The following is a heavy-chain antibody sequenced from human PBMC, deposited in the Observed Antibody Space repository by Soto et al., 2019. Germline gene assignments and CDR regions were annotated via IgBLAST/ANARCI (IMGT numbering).Heavy chain of an antibody. CDR1: GYTFPNYD. V-gene: IGHV1-8*01. Sequence: QVQLVQSGAEMKKPGASVKVSCTTSGYTFPNYDVNWVRQATGQGLEWMGWMNPNTGNTGYAQKFQGRVTMTSNTSISTAYMELNSLRSDDTAIYYCAKAVRFTTLRAVPGTSYHFDYWGQGTLVTVSS. CDR3: AKAVRFTTLRAVPGTSYHFDY. CDR2: MNPNTGNT. J-gene: IGHJ4*02. D-gene: IGHD3-10*01.